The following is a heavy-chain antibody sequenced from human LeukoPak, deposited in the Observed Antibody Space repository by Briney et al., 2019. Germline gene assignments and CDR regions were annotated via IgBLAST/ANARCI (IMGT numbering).Heavy chain of an antibody. CDR2: IHYSGTI. J-gene: IGHJ6*02. Sequence: SETLSLTCSVSGASISAYYWSWIRQPPGKGLEWIGYIHYSGTINYDPSLMSRVTISVDSSKNQFSLRLSSVTAADTAVYFCARGHKGLEVWGQGATVTVSS. V-gene: IGHV4-59*01. CDR1: GASISAYY. CDR3: ARGHKGLEV.